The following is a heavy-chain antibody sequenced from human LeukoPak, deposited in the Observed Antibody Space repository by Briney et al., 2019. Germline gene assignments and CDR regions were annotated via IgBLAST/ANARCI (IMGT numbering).Heavy chain of an antibody. V-gene: IGHV4-59*01. J-gene: IGHJ3*02. CDR3: ARMGELTTVTMAAFDS. CDR2: IYYSGST. D-gene: IGHD4-17*01. Sequence: SETLSLTCTVSGGSISSYYWSWIRQPPGKGLEWIGYIYYSGSTNYNPSLKSRVTISVDTSKNQFSLKLSSVTAADTAVYYCARMGELTTVTMAAFDSWGQGTMVTVSS. CDR1: GGSISSYY.